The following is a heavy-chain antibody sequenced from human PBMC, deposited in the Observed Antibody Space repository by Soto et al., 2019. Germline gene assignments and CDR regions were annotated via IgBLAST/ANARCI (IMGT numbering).Heavy chain of an antibody. Sequence: QVQLVKSGAEVKKTGSSVKVSCKASGGTLRRYTISWVRQAPGQGLEWMGRIIPILGIAQYAQKFQGRVTITADKSTGTAYMELRSLRSEDTAVYYCARDWGESMVVVSAYHFWLDSWGQGTLVTVSS. V-gene: IGHV1-69*08. D-gene: IGHD2-21*01. J-gene: IGHJ5*01. CDR3: ARDWGESMVVVSAYHFWLDS. CDR1: GGTLRRYT. CDR2: IIPILGIA.